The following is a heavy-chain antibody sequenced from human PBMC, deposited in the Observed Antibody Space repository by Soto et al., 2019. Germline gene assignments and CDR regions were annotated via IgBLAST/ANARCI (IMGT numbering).Heavy chain of an antibody. V-gene: IGHV3-23*01. D-gene: IGHD2-21*02. CDR2: ISGSGGST. Sequence: EVQLLESGGGLVQPVGSLRLSCAASGFTFSSYAMSWVRQAPGKGLEWVSAISGSGGSTYYADSVKGRFTISRDNSKNTLYLQMNSLRAEDTAVYYCAKHRVVVTASEIDYWGQGTLVTVSS. CDR3: AKHRVVVTASEIDY. CDR1: GFTFSSYA. J-gene: IGHJ4*02.